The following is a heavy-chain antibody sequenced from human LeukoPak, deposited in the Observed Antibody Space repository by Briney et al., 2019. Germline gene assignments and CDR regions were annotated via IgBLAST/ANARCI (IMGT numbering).Heavy chain of an antibody. CDR2: INPRGGST. J-gene: IGHJ4*02. V-gene: IGHV1-46*01. CDR3: ARDGGHYGDPDS. CDR1: GYTFTNYH. Sequence: ASVKVSCKASGYTFTNYHMHWVRQAPGQGLEWMGIINPRGGSTTYAQKIQGRVTMTSDTSTGTFYMQLSSLTSEDTAVYYCARDGGHYGDPDSWGQGTQVTVSA. D-gene: IGHD4-17*01.